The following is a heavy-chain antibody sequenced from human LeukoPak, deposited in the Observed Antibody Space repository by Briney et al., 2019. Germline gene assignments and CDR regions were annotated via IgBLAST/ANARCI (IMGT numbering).Heavy chain of an antibody. CDR2: SNRRGSTT. Sequence: GGSLRLSCAASGFSFSSYEMNWVRQAPGKGLEWVSHSNRRGSTTYYADSVRGRFTISRDNARKSLYLQMNSLRAEDTAVYYCARDNVGATPFDYWGQGTLVTVSS. V-gene: IGHV3-48*03. CDR3: ARDNVGATPFDY. D-gene: IGHD1-26*01. J-gene: IGHJ4*02. CDR1: GFSFSSYE.